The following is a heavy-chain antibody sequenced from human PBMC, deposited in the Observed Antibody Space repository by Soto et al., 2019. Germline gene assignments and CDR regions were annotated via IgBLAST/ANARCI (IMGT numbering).Heavy chain of an antibody. V-gene: IGHV1-69*19. CDR3: ARSVGSGGVIGGFDY. CDR2: IFPMFDVP. J-gene: IGHJ4*02. CDR1: GGTFNTYA. Sequence: QVQLVQSGPEMKKPGSAVKVSCKASGGTFNTYAMNWVRQVPGQGLEWMGGIFPMFDVPRYAQKFQGRVTITLDESSTTACMDLSSLRFDDTAVYYCARSVGSGGVIGGFDYWGQGTLVSV. D-gene: IGHD3-16*02.